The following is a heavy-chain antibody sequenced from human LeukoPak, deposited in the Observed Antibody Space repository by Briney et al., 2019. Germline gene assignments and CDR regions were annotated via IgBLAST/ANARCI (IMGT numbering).Heavy chain of an antibody. J-gene: IGHJ4*02. V-gene: IGHV1-8*01. CDR1: GYTFTTYD. CDR2: MNPISGNT. D-gene: IGHD4-17*01. CDR3: ARGMTTEGGY. Sequence: ASVKVSCKASGYTFTTYDINWVRQATGQGLEWIGWMNPISGNTGFAQKFQDRLTMTRNTSISTAYMELSSLRSEDTAVYYCARGMTTEGGYWGQGTLVTVSS.